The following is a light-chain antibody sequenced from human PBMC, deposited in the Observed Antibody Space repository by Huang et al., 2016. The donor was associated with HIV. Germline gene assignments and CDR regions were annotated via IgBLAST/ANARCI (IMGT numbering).Light chain of an antibody. CDR2: GAS. CDR1: QSVATI. J-gene: IGKJ2*01. CDR3: QQYQNWPDT. Sequence: EIIMTQSPATLSLSPGEGASLSCRANQSVATILAWYLHRPGQAPRILIFGASTRASGLPGRFGGSGSGTQFTLTVSGLQSEDFEVYYCQQYQNWPDTFGQGTKLEI. V-gene: IGKV3-15*01.